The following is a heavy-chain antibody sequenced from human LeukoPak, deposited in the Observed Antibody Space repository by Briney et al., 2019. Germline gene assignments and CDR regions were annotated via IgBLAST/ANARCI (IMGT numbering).Heavy chain of an antibody. Sequence: GASVKVSCKASGYTFTGYYMHWVRQAPGQGLEWMGWINPNSGGTNYAQKFQGRVTMTRDTSISTAYMELSRLRSDDTAVYYCARPRTAWSSHWYFEVWGRGTLVTVSS. CDR1: GYTFTGYY. D-gene: IGHD1-1*01. CDR3: ARPRTAWSSHWYFEV. CDR2: INPNSGGT. V-gene: IGHV1-2*02. J-gene: IGHJ2*01.